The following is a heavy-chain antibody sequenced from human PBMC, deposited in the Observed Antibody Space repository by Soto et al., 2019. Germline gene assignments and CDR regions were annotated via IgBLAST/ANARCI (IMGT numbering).Heavy chain of an antibody. Sequence: GGSLRLSCAASGFTFSSYAMSWVRQAPGKGLEWVSAISGSGGSTYYADSVKGRFTISRDNSKNMLYLQMNSLRAEDTAVYYCAKVHTYYYDSSGSLPRGRAFDIWGQGTMVTVSS. CDR3: AKVHTYYYDSSGSLPRGRAFDI. V-gene: IGHV3-23*01. CDR2: ISGSGGST. J-gene: IGHJ3*02. D-gene: IGHD3-22*01. CDR1: GFTFSSYA.